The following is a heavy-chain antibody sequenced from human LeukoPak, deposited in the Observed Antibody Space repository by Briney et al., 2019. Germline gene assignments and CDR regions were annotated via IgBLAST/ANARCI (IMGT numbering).Heavy chain of an antibody. D-gene: IGHD3-3*01. J-gene: IGHJ4*02. CDR3: ASEIIFGSFDY. V-gene: IGHV3-30*04. CDR2: ISYDGSNK. Sequence: GGSLTETFPASGFTFSSYAMHWVRQAPGKGLEWVAVISYDGSNKYYADSVKGRFTISRDNSKNTLYLQMNSLRAEDTAVYYCASEIIFGSFDYWGQGTLVTVSS. CDR1: GFTFSSYA.